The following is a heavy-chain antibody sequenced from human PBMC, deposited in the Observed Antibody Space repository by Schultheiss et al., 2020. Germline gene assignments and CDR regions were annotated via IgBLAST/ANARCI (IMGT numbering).Heavy chain of an antibody. D-gene: IGHD4-23*01. CDR2: ISYDGSNK. CDR1: GFTFSSYG. CDR3: AKVPVTRVGGMDV. J-gene: IGHJ6*02. Sequence: GGSLRLSCAASGFTFSSYGMHWVRQAPGKGLEWVAVISYDGSNKYYADSVKGRFTISRDNSKNTLYLQMNSLRAEDTAVYYCAKVPVTRVGGMDVWGQGTTVNVYS. V-gene: IGHV3-30*18.